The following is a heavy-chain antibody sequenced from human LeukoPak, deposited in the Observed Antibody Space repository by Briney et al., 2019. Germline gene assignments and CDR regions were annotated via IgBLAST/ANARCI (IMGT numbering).Heavy chain of an antibody. J-gene: IGHJ4*02. Sequence: SETLSLTCTVSGGSISSFYWSWIRQPPGKGLEWIAYIYDSGSTDYNPSLKSRVTISIDTSKNQLFLKLSSVTAADTAVYFCARGGYVWGSYRPWYFDYWGRGTLVTVSS. CDR2: IYDSGST. D-gene: IGHD3-16*02. CDR3: ARGGYVWGSYRPWYFDY. V-gene: IGHV4-59*01. CDR1: GGSISSFY.